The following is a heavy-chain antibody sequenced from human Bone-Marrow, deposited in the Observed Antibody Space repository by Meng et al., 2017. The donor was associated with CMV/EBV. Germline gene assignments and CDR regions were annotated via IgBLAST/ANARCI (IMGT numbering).Heavy chain of an antibody. CDR1: GGSFSGYY. J-gene: IGHJ3*02. V-gene: IGHV4-34*01. CDR3: ARHDSDSSGYYHDRDAFDI. Sequence: SETLSLTCAVYGGSFSGYYWSWIRQPPGKGLEWIGEINHSGSTNYNPSLKSRVTISVDTSKNQFSLKLSSVTAADTAVYYCARHDSDSSGYYHDRDAFDIWGQGTMVTVSS. CDR2: INHSGST. D-gene: IGHD3-22*01.